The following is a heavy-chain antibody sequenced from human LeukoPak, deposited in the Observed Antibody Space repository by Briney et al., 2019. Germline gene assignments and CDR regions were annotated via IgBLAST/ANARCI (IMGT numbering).Heavy chain of an antibody. Sequence: ASVKVSCKASGYTFTGYYMHWVRQAPGQGLEWMGWINPNSGGTNYAQKFQGWVTMTRDTSISTAYMELSRLRSDDTAVYYCARASGSVKSPLDYWGQGTLVTVSS. CDR3: ARASGSVKSPLDY. D-gene: IGHD2-8*02. V-gene: IGHV1-2*04. J-gene: IGHJ4*02. CDR1: GYTFTGYY. CDR2: INPNSGGT.